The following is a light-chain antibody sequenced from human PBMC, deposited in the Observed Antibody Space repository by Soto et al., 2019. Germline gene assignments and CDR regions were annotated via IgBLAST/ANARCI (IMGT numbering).Light chain of an antibody. CDR1: QGISTW. J-gene: IGKJ3*01. CDR3: QQAYGFAFT. CDR2: AAS. V-gene: IGKV1-12*01. Sequence: DIQMTQSPSSVSASLGDRVTITCRASQGISTWLAWYQQKPGRAPKLLIYAASRLQSGVPSRFSGSGSGTDFTLTISSLQPEDVATYFCQQAYGFAFTFGPGTKVDV.